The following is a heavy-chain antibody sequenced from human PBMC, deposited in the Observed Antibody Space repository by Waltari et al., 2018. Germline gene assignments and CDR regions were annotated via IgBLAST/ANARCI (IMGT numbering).Heavy chain of an antibody. CDR3: AKGGRDGYNHFDY. CDR1: GLNFSSYA. J-gene: IGHJ4*02. V-gene: IGHV3-23*01. D-gene: IGHD5-12*01. CDR2: ISGSGGST. Sequence: EVQLLESGGGLVQPGGSLRLSCAASGLNFSSYAMSGVRQAPGKGLEWVSAISGSGGSTYYADSVKGRFTISRDNSKNTLYLQMNSLRAEDTAVYYCAKGGRDGYNHFDYWGQGTLVTVSS.